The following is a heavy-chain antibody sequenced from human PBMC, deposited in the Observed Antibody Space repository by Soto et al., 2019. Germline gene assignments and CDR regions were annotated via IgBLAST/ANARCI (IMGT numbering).Heavy chain of an antibody. J-gene: IGHJ6*02. CDR2: IYPDDSDT. CDR1: GYNFNTYC. CDR3: ARGGGWGTYYFGSAGYRRGVV. V-gene: IGHV5-51*01. D-gene: IGHD3-22*01. Sequence: PGESLKISCKGSGYNFNTYCIPWARQPPGKGLEWMGIIYPDDSDTKYSPSFQGQVTISVDKSVSTAYLQWSSLKASDTAVYYCARGGGWGTYYFGSAGYRRGVVWGQGTTVTVSS.